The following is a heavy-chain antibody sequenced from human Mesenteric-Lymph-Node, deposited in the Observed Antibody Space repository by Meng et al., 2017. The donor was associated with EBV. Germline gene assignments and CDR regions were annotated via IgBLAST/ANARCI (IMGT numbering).Heavy chain of an antibody. CDR3: ARVRRITIFGVVISGGAIDY. Sequence: VQVVASGGEAEKPGASVKVFCKASGYTFTSYGISGGRQAPGQGLEWMGWISAYNGNTNYAQKLQGRVTMTTDTSTSTAYMELRSLRSDDTAVYYCARVRRITIFGVVISGGAIDYWGQGTLVTVSS. D-gene: IGHD3-3*01. V-gene: IGHV1-18*01. J-gene: IGHJ4*02. CDR1: GYTFTSYG. CDR2: ISAYNGNT.